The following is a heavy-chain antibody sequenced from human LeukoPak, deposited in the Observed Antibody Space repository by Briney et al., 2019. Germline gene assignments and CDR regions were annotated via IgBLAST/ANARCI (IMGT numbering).Heavy chain of an antibody. CDR1: GGSISISNSNW. D-gene: IGHD2-2*01. Sequence: ASETLSLTCAVSGGSISISNSNWWSWVRQPPGKGLEWIGEISHSGSTNYNPSLKSRVTISVDKSKNQFSLKLSSVTAADTAVYYCARLFGYQYYLDYWGQGTLVTVSS. CDR3: ARLFGYQYYLDY. J-gene: IGHJ4*02. CDR2: ISHSGST. V-gene: IGHV4-4*02.